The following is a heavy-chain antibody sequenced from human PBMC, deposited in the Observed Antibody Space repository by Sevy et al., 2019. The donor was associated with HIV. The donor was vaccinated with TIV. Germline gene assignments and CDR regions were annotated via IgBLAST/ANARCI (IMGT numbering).Heavy chain of an antibody. J-gene: IGHJ2*01. D-gene: IGHD3-22*01. V-gene: IGHV3-11*01. CDR2: ISDDGNTM. Sequence: GGSLRLSCAASGFTFSDFYMSWLRQAPGKGLEWVSYISDDGNTMFYADSVKVRFTISRDNAKKSLFLQMNSLRAEDTAVYYCARDRRGDSSGYYYWYFDLWGRGTLVTVSS. CDR1: GFTFSDFY. CDR3: ARDRRGDSSGYYYWYFDL.